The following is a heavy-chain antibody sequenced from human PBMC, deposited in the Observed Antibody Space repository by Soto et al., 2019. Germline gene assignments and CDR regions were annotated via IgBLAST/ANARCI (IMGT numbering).Heavy chain of an antibody. J-gene: IGHJ5*02. CDR2: INAGNGNT. V-gene: IGHV1-3*01. D-gene: IGHD1-1*01. Sequence: ASVKVSCKASGYTFTSYAMHWVRQAPGQRLERMGWINAGNGNTKYSQKFQGRVTITRDTSASTAYMELSSLRSEDTAVYYCARWRSELERQTKWFDPWGQGTLVTVSS. CDR3: ARWRSELERQTKWFDP. CDR1: GYTFTSYA.